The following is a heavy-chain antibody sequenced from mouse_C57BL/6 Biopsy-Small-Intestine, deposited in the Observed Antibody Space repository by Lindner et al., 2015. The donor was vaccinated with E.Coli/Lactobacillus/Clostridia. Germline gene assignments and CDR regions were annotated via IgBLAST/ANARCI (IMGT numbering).Heavy chain of an antibody. CDR2: ISTYNGNI. CDR1: GYSFTDYG. J-gene: IGHJ1*01. CDR3: ARDHVRGKWFGSYGLDV. D-gene: IGHD1-1*01. V-gene: IGHV1-7*01. Sequence: VKVSCKTSGYSFTDYGMSWVRQAPGQGLEWMGWISTYNGNINYAQNLQDRVTMTTDTFTRTAYMELRSLRSDDTAVYYCARDHVRGKWFGSYGLDVWGQGTTVTVSS.